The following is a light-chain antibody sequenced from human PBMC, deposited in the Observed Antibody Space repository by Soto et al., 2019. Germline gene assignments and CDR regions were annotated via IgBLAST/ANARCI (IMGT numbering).Light chain of an antibody. CDR1: QSVSPSS. V-gene: IGKV3-20*01. CDR2: GAS. CDR3: QQFAGS. J-gene: IGKJ4*02. Sequence: EILLTQSPGTLSLSPGERATLSCRASQSVSPSSLAWYQQRPGQSPRLLIYGASSRATGIPDRFSGRGSGTDFTLIISRLEPEDFAVYSCQQFAGSFGGGTKVDIK.